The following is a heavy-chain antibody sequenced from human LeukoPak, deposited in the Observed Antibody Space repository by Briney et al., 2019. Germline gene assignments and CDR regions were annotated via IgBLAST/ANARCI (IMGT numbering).Heavy chain of an antibody. CDR1: GFTFTTYS. J-gene: IGHJ4*02. CDR3: ARFRGGYNQPFDY. V-gene: IGHV3-21*01. Sequence: GGSLRLSCAASGFTFTTYSMNWVRQAPGKGLEWVSSISSSSGYIYYADSVKGRFTISRDNAKNSLYLQMNSLRAEDTAMYYCARFRGGYNQPFDYWGQGTLVTVSS. CDR2: ISSSSGYI. D-gene: IGHD5-24*01.